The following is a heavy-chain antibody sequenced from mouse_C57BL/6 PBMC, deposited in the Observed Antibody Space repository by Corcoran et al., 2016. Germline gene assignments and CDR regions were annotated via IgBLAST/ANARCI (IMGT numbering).Heavy chain of an antibody. CDR1: GYTFTTYG. J-gene: IGHJ3*01. CDR3: AREVPSPFAY. D-gene: IGHD2-10*02. CDR2: INNYSGVP. V-gene: IGHV9-3*01. Sequence: QIQLVQSGPELKKPGETVKISCKASGYTFTTYGMSWVKQAPGNGLKWMGWINNYSGVPTYADDFKGRFAFSLETSASTAYLQINNLKNEDTATYFCAREVPSPFAYWGQGTLVTVSA.